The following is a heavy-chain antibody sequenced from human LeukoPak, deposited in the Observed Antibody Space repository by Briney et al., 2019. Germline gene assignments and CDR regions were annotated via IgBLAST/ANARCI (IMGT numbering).Heavy chain of an antibody. CDR3: TRDLEVSNWDIVVVPAAINYYYYGMDV. Sequence: ASVKVSCKASGGTFSSYAISWVRQAPGQGLEWMGRIIPIFGIANYAQKFQGRVTITADKSTSTAYMELSSLRSEDTAVYYCTRDLEVSNWDIVVVPAAINYYYYGMDVWGQGTTVTVSS. V-gene: IGHV1-69*04. D-gene: IGHD2-2*01. CDR1: GGTFSSYA. J-gene: IGHJ6*02. CDR2: IIPIFGIA.